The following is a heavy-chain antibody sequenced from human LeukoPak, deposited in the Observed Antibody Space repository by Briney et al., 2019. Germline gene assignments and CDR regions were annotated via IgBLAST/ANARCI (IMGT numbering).Heavy chain of an antibody. V-gene: IGHV3-48*04. D-gene: IGHD4-23*01. J-gene: IGHJ4*02. CDR1: GFTFGSYS. CDR3: AKWVGTLGSLDY. Sequence: PGGSLRLSCAASGFTFGSYSTNWVRQAPGKGLEWLAYISSVSNAIYYADSVRGRFTISRDNAKNSLYLQMNSLRAEDTAVYYCAKWVGTLGSLDYWGQGTLVTVSS. CDR2: ISSVSNAI.